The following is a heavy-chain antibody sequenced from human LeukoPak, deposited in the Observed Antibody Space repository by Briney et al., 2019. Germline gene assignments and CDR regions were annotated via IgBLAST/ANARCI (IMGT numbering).Heavy chain of an antibody. V-gene: IGHV3-23*01. CDR2: ISGRGGST. D-gene: IGHD4-17*01. CDR3: AKEGSYGDYINWFDP. CDR1: GFTFSSYA. Sequence: GGSLRLSCAASGFTFSSYAMSWVRQAPGKGLEWVSAISGRGGSTYYADSVKGRFTISRDNSKNTLYLQMNSLRAEDTAVYYCAKEGSYGDYINWFDPWGQGTLVTVSS. J-gene: IGHJ5*02.